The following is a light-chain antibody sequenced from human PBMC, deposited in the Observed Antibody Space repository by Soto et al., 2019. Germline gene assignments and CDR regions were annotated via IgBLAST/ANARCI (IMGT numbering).Light chain of an antibody. V-gene: IGKV1-39*01. Sequence: DIQMTQSPSSLSASVGDSVTITCRTSQHVDRYLSWYQQIPGRAPKLLIYSASNLVSGVPPRFRGSASGTEFTLSISSLQREDFATYFCQQSSNIPWTFGQGTKVDIK. J-gene: IGKJ1*01. CDR2: SAS. CDR3: QQSSNIPWT. CDR1: QHVDRY.